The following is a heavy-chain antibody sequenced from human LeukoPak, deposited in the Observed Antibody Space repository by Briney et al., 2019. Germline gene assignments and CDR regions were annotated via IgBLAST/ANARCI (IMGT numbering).Heavy chain of an antibody. CDR2: IYTGGTT. V-gene: IGHV3-66*01. J-gene: IGHJ4*02. CDR1: GFTVSDNF. Sequence: PGGSLRLSCAASGFTVSDNFMSWVRQAPGMGLEWVSVIYTGGTTYYTNSVKGRVTISRDTSKNTLFLQMNSLRADDTAVYYCARETRYCSSTSCQLDYWGQGTLVTVSS. CDR3: ARETRYCSSTSCQLDY. D-gene: IGHD2-2*01.